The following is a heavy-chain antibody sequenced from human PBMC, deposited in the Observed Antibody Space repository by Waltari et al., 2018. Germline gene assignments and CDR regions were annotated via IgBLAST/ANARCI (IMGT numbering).Heavy chain of an antibody. V-gene: IGHV1-18*01. J-gene: IGHJ6*02. CDR1: GYTFTSYG. Sequence: QVQLVQSGAEVKKPGASVKVSCKASGYTFTSYGISWVRKAPGQGLEWMGWISAYNGNTNYAQKLQGRVTMTTDTSTSTAYMELRSLRSDDTAVYYCARYLTVVPAVNYYYYGIDVWGQGTTVTVSS. CDR2: ISAYNGNT. CDR3: ARYLTVVPAVNYYYYGIDV. D-gene: IGHD2-2*01.